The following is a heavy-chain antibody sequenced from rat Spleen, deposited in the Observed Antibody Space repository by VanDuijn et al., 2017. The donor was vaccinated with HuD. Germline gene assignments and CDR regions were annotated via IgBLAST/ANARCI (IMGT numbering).Heavy chain of an antibody. CDR2: IIYDDSRT. Sequence: EVQLVESGGGLVQPGRSLKLSCAASGFTFSNYGMYWIRQAPTKGLEWVATIIYDDSRTYYRDSVKGRFTISRDNAKNTLYLQMVSLRSEDTATYYCARREVPDYFDYWSQGVMVTVSS. CDR1: GFTFSNYG. V-gene: IGHV5-17*01. D-gene: IGHD1-5*01. J-gene: IGHJ2*01. CDR3: ARREVPDYFDY.